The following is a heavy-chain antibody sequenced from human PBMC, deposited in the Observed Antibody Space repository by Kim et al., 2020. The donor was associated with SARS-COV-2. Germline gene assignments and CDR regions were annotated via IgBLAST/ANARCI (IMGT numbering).Heavy chain of an antibody. J-gene: IGHJ5*02. CDR3: ARSLQRLVQGDFDP. CDR1: GYSFTAYY. CDR2: INPSSGGT. Sequence: ASVKVSYKASGYSFTAYYMHWVRQAPGQGLEWMGRINPSSGGTNYAQKFRARVTMTSDTAIATAYMELNSLTSNDTAVYYCARSLQRLVQGDFDPWGQGT. V-gene: IGHV1-2*06. D-gene: IGHD3-9*01.